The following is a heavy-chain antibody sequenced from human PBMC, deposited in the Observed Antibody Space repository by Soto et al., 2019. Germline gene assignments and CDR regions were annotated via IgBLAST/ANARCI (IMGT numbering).Heavy chain of an antibody. D-gene: IGHD5-12*01. CDR2: IHYNGNT. CDR3: AREGNLGRWLQPLDF. CDR1: GDSISAYC. Sequence: LEILSLTCTVSGDSISAYCWSWVRQPPGKGLEWIGNIHYNGNTKYSPSLKSRVTMSVDTSKNHFSLRLISVTAADTAIYFCAREGNLGRWLQPLDFWGQGTLVTVSS. J-gene: IGHJ4*02. V-gene: IGHV4-59*01.